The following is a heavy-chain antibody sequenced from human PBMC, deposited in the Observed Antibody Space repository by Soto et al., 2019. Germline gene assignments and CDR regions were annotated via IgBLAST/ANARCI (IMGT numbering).Heavy chain of an antibody. CDR2: IIPEYGAA. V-gene: IGHV1-69*01. CDR3: ARGERVVANRVGMDV. Sequence: QVQLVQSGAEVRKPGSSVKVSCKASGGTFGSNAISWVRQAPGQGLEWMGGIIPEYGAANYAQKFEGRVTITADGSTSTAYMEMTSLTSEDTAVYHCARGERVVANRVGMDVWGQGTTVTVSS. D-gene: IGHD2-15*01. CDR1: GGTFGSNA. J-gene: IGHJ6*02.